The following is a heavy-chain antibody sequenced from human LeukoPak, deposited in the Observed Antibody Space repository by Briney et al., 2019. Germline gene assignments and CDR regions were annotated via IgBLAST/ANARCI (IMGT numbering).Heavy chain of an antibody. J-gene: IGHJ6*02. Sequence: GRSLRLSCTASGFTFGDYAMSWVRQAPGKGLEWVGFIRSRAYGGTTEYAASVKGRFTISRDDSKSIAYLQMNSLKTEDTAVYYCTHPYSSSSYYCYGMDVWGQGTTVTVSS. CDR3: THPYSSSSYYCYGMDV. D-gene: IGHD6-6*01. CDR2: IRSRAYGGTT. V-gene: IGHV3-49*04. CDR1: GFTFGDYA.